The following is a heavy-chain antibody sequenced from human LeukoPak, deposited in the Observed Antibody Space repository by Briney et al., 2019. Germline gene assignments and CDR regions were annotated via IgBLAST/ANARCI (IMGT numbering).Heavy chain of an antibody. J-gene: IGHJ4*02. CDR3: AYSYDGKVVPFDC. V-gene: IGHV4-4*09. CDR2: IHSSGRT. CDR1: DGSISNSY. Sequence: SETLSLSCTVSDGSISNSYWNWVRQPPGKEPEWLGYIHSSGRTNYNPSLKSRITLLIDTSENQFSLRLTSVTAADTAVYYCAYSYDGKVVPFDCWGQGSLVTVSS. D-gene: IGHD4-23*01.